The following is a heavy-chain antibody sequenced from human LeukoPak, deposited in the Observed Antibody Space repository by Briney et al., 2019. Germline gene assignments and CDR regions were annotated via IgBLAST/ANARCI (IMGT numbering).Heavy chain of an antibody. CDR1: GYSLSSGYY. J-gene: IGHJ4*02. Sequence: SETLSLPCTVSGYSLSSGYYRGWIRQPPGKGLEWIGSVDRSGGTYYNPSLKRRVTISIDPSRHPFSLILRSVTASDTAVYYCARGAFGTLMVRGGNFDYWGQGTLVTVSS. D-gene: IGHD3-10*01. CDR2: VDRSGGT. CDR3: ARGAFGTLMVRGGNFDY. V-gene: IGHV4-38-2*02.